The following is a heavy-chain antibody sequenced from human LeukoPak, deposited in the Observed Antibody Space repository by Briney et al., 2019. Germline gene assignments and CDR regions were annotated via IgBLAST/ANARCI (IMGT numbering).Heavy chain of an antibody. CDR1: GGTFSRYG. Sequence: SVNVSCTASGGTFSRYGISWVRQAPGQGLEWLGGIIPLFGTANYAQKFQGRVTITTDESTSTAYMELNSLRSQDTALYYCATEGQTYYFDNWGQGTLVTVSS. CDR3: ATEGQTYYFDN. CDR2: IIPLFGTA. J-gene: IGHJ4*02. V-gene: IGHV1-69*05.